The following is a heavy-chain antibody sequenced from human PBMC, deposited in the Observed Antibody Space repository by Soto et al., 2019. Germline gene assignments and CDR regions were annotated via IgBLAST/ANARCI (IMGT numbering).Heavy chain of an antibody. CDR1: GFSFDEYA. CDR3: AKGFCSSTRCLTYSYMDV. CDR2: ISWNSGTM. Sequence: EVPLVESGGGLVQPGRSLRLSCAASGFSFDEYAMHWVRQAPGKGLEWVSGISWNSGTMGYGDSVKGRFTISRDNAKNSLYLQMNSLRAEDTALYYCAKGFCSSTRCLTYSYMDVWGKGTTVTVSS. D-gene: IGHD2-2*01. J-gene: IGHJ6*03. V-gene: IGHV3-9*01.